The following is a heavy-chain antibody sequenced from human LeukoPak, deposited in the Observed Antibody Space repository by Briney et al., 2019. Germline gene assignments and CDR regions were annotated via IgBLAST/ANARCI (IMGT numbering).Heavy chain of an antibody. D-gene: IGHD5-24*01. J-gene: IGHJ4*02. CDR2: IYYSGST. Sequence: PSETLSLTCTVSGGSLSSYYWSWIRQPPGKGLEWIGYIYYSGSTNYNPSLKSRVTISVDTSKNQFSLKLSSVTAADTAVYYCARSEMATIRGFDYWGQGTLVTVSS. CDR1: GGSLSSYY. CDR3: ARSEMATIRGFDY. V-gene: IGHV4-59*01.